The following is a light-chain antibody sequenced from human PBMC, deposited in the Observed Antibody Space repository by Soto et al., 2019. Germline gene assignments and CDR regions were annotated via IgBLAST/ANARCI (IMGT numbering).Light chain of an antibody. CDR3: QQVERLPT. CDR1: QDLKTF. Sequence: DIQMTQSPSSLSASVGDRVTITCQASQDLKTFLNWYQQKPGKAPKLLIYDASNLEAGVPSRFSGSGSGTDFSFTISSLQPEEMATYDCQQVERLPTFGQGTNLEIK. V-gene: IGKV1-33*01. J-gene: IGKJ2*01. CDR2: DAS.